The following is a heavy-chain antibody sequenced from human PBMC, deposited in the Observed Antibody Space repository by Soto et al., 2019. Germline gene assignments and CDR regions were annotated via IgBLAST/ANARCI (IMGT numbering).Heavy chain of an antibody. CDR2: ISYDGSNK. CDR1: GFTFSSYA. CDR3: AREDCSSTSCMTGEP. V-gene: IGHV3-30-3*01. Sequence: QVQLVESGGGVVQPGRSLRLSCAASGFTFSSYAMHWVRQAPGTGLEWVAVISYDGSNKYYADSVKGRFTISRDNSKNTLYLQMNSLRAEDTAVYYCAREDCSSTSCMTGEPWGQGTLVTVSS. D-gene: IGHD2-2*01. J-gene: IGHJ4*02.